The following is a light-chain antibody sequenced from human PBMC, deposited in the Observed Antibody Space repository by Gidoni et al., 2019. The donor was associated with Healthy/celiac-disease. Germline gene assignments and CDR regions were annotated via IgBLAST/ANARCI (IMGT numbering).Light chain of an antibody. CDR3: QQYGSSPRT. CDR1: QSVSSSY. J-gene: IGKJ1*01. Sequence: EIVLTQSPGTRSLSPGERATLPGRASQSVSSSYLAWYQQKPGQAPRLLIYGASSRATGIPDRFSGSVSGTDFTLTISSLEPEDFAVYYCQQYGSSPRTFGQGTQVEIK. V-gene: IGKV3-20*01. CDR2: GAS.